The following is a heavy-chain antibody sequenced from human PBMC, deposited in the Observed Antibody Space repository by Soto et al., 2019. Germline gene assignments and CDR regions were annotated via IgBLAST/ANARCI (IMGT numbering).Heavy chain of an antibody. J-gene: IGHJ4*02. CDR2: IIPIFGTA. D-gene: IGHD3-22*01. CDR3: ARAPYDSSGYYLFGY. CDR1: GGTFSSXA. Sequence: SVKVSCKASGGTFSSXAISWVRQAPGQVLEWMGVIIPIFGTANYAQKFQGRVTITADESTSTAYMELSSLRSEDTAVYYCARAPYDSSGYYLFGYWGQGTLVTVSS. V-gene: IGHV1-69*13.